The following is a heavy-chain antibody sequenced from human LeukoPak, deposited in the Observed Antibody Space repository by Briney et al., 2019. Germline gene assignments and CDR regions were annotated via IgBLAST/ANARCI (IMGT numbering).Heavy chain of an antibody. CDR1: GYTFTSYG. Sequence: GASVKVSCKASGYTFTSYGISWVRQAPGQGLEWMGWISAYNGNTNYAQKLQGRVTMTTDTSTSTAYMELRSLRSDDTAVYYCARDLGGVGGAQLVEGGSGGIYYFDYWGQGTLVTVSS. CDR2: ISAYNGNT. CDR3: ARDLGGVGGAQLVEGGSGGIYYFDY. V-gene: IGHV1-18*01. D-gene: IGHD6-13*01. J-gene: IGHJ4*02.